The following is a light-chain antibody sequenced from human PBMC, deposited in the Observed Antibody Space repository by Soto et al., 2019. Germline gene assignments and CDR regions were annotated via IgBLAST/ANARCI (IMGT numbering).Light chain of an antibody. CDR1: SSDVGGYNY. CDR2: EVT. Sequence: QSVLTQPPSASGSPGQSVTISCTGTSSDVGGYNYVSWYQLHPGKATKLIIYEVTKRPSGVPDRFSGSKSGSTASLTVSGLQADDEADYYCSSYAGSSYVFGTGTKVTVL. CDR3: SSYAGSSYV. J-gene: IGLJ1*01. V-gene: IGLV2-8*01.